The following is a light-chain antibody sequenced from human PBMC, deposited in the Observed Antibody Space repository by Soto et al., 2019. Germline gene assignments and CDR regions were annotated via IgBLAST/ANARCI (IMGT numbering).Light chain of an antibody. J-gene: IGKJ1*01. CDR1: QSVSSNY. CDR2: GAS. CDR3: QQYGSSPRT. Sequence: ESVLTQSPGTLSLSPGERATLSCRASQSVSSNYLAWYQQKPGQAPRLLIYGASKRATGIPDRFSGSGSGTDFTLTISRLEPEDFAVYYCQQYGSSPRTFGQGTKVDIK. V-gene: IGKV3-20*01.